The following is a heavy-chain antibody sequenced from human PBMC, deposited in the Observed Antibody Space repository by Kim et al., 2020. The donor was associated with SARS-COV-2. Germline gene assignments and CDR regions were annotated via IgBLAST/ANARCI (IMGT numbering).Heavy chain of an antibody. V-gene: IGHV4-39*01. CDR3: ARHVFRYSGSYFED. CDR1: GGSISSSSYY. J-gene: IGHJ4*02. D-gene: IGHD1-26*01. CDR2: IYYSGST. Sequence: SETLSLTCTVSGGSISSSSYYWGWIRQPPGKGLEWIASIYYSGSTYYNPSLKSRVTISVDTSKNQFSLKLSSVTAADTAVYYCARHVFRYSGSYFEDWGQGTLVTVSS.